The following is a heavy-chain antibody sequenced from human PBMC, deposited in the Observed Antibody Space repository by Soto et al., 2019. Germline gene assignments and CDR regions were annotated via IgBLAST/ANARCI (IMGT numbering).Heavy chain of an antibody. CDR1: GYSFSSYG. Sequence: QVHLVQSGTEVKKPGASVKVSCKTSGYSFSSYGVTWGRQAPGQGLVWMGWISGYNGNTNYAQKLQGRVTMTIDTSTSTTYMELRRLRCDDTAIYFCDRDASGFYIDWFDSWGQGTLVTVSS. D-gene: IGHD3-9*01. J-gene: IGHJ5*01. V-gene: IGHV1-18*01. CDR3: DRDASGFYIDWFDS. CDR2: ISGYNGNT.